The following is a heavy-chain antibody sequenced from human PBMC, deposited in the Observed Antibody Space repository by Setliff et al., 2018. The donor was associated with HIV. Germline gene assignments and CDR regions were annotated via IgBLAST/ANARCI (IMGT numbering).Heavy chain of an antibody. D-gene: IGHD4-17*01. J-gene: IGHJ3*02. Sequence: SETLSLTCTVSRASISSGGYYWSWIRQRPGEGLEWIGYIYYSGNTFYNPSLKSRVTISVDAPKNQFSLKLSSVAAADTALYYCARVYGDYVEGAFDIWGQGTMVTVSS. V-gene: IGHV4-31*03. CDR1: RASISSGGYY. CDR3: ARVYGDYVEGAFDI. CDR2: IYYSGNT.